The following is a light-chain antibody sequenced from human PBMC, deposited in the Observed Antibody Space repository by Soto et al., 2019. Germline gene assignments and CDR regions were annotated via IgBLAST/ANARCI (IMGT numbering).Light chain of an antibody. Sequence: DLQMTQSPSSLSASVGDRVTIRCRASQTISSWLAWYQQKPGKAPKLLIYKASTLKSGVPSRFSGSGSGTEFTLTISSLQPDDFATYDCQHYNSYSEAFGQGTKVDIK. CDR3: QHYNSYSEA. J-gene: IGKJ1*01. CDR2: KAS. CDR1: QTISSW. V-gene: IGKV1-5*03.